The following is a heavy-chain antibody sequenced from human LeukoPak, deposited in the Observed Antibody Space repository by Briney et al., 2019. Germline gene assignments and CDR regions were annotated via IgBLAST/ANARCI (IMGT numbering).Heavy chain of an antibody. CDR2: ISAYNGNT. D-gene: IGHD3-22*01. CDR3: ARGSGFQYRGITTNYYMDV. V-gene: IGHV1-18*01. J-gene: IGHJ6*03. Sequence: ASVKVSCKASGYTFTSYGISWVRQAPGQGLEWMGWISAYNGNTNYAQKPQGRVTMTTDTSTSTAYMELRSLRSDDTAVYYCARGSGFQYRGITTNYYMDVWGKGTKVTVSS. CDR1: GYTFTSYG.